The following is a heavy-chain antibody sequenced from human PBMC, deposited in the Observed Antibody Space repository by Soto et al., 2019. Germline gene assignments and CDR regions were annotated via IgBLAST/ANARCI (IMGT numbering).Heavy chain of an antibody. Sequence: VLLVQSGAEVKKPGASMKVSCQASGYTFTDYYIHWVRQAPGQGLEWMGVINPSGGSSSYVQNFRGRVTMTRDTSTSTAFLELRSLRSEDTAVYYCARDSVVAANGFDFWGPRTMVAVSS. CDR2: INPSGGSS. CDR3: ARDSVVAANGFDF. J-gene: IGHJ3*01. CDR1: GYTFTDYY. V-gene: IGHV1-46*03. D-gene: IGHD2-15*01.